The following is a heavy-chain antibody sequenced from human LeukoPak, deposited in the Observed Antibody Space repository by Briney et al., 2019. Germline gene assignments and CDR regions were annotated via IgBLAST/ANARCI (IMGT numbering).Heavy chain of an antibody. CDR1: GFTFSDYY. Sequence: GSLRLSCAASGFTFSDYYMSWIRQAPGKGLEWVSYISSSGSTIYNADSVKGRFTISRDNAKNSLYLQMNSLRTEDTAVYYCARVAYSSGWGTFDYWGQGTLVTVSS. J-gene: IGHJ4*02. CDR2: ISSSGSTI. CDR3: ARVAYSSGWGTFDY. D-gene: IGHD6-19*01. V-gene: IGHV3-11*01.